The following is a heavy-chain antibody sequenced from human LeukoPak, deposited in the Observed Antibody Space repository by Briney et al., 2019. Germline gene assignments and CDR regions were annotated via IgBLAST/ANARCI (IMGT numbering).Heavy chain of an antibody. Sequence: GGSLRLSCAASGFTFSSYSMNWVRQAPGKGLEWVSSISGSSSYIYYADSVKGRFTISRDNAKNSLYLQMNSLRAEDTAVYYCARGIKISANWFDPWGQGTLVTVSS. V-gene: IGHV3-21*01. D-gene: IGHD1-26*01. J-gene: IGHJ5*02. CDR3: ARGIKISANWFDP. CDR1: GFTFSSYS. CDR2: ISGSSSYI.